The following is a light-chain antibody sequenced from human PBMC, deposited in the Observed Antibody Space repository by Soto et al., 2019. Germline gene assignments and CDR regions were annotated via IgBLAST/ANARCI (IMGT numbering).Light chain of an antibody. CDR1: QSCNRY. CDR3: QQYGSSPIT. CDR2: GAS. J-gene: IGKJ5*01. Sequence: EIVVTQSPGTLSLSPGERATLSCRATQSCNRYLAWYQQKPGQAPRLLIYGASSRATGIPDRFSGSGSGTDFTLTISRLEPEDFAVYYCQQYGSSPITFGQGTRLEIK. V-gene: IGKV3-20*01.